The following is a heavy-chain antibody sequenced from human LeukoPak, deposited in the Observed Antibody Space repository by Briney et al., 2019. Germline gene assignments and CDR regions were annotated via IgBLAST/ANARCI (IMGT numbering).Heavy chain of an antibody. D-gene: IGHD3-22*01. Sequence: PSETLSLTCTVSGGSISSYYWSWIRQPAGKGLEWIGRIYTSGSTNYSPSLKSRVTMSVDTSKNQFSLKLSSVTAADTAVYYCARVGYYDSSGYYWNAFDIWGQGTMVTVSS. CDR1: GGSISSYY. J-gene: IGHJ3*02. CDR3: ARVGYYDSSGYYWNAFDI. V-gene: IGHV4-4*07. CDR2: IYTSGST.